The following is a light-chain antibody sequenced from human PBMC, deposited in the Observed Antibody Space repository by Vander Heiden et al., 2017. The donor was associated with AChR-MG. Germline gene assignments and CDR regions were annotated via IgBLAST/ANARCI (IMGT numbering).Light chain of an antibody. V-gene: IGLV1-44*01. J-gene: IGLJ1*01. Sequence: QSVVTQPPSASGTPGQRVTISCSGSGSNIGSNIVNWYQQLPGTAPKLLVYSDNQRPSGVPDRFSGSKSGTSASLAISGLQSEDEADYYCSAWDDSLNGYVFGTGTKVTVL. CDR1: GSNIGSNI. CDR2: SDN. CDR3: SAWDDSLNGYV.